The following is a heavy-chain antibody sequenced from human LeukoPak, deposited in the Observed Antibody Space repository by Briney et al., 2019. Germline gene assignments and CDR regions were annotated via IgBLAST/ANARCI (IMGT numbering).Heavy chain of an antibody. V-gene: IGHV1-8*02. D-gene: IGHD3-10*01. J-gene: IGHJ3*02. CDR3: ASNRFGVVGDAFDI. CDR1: GYTFTGYY. CDR2: MNPNSGNT. Sequence: ASVKVSCKASGYTFTGYYMHWVRQAPGQGLEWMGWMNPNSGNTGYAQKFQGRVTMTRNTSISTAYMELSSLRSEDTAVYYCASNRFGVVGDAFDIWGQGTMVTVSS.